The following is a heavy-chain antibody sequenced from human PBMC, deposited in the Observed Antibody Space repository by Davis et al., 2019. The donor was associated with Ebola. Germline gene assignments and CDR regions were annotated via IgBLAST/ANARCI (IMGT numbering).Heavy chain of an antibody. CDR1: GYTFTSYG. Sequence: AASVKVSCKASGYTFTSYGITWVRQAPGQGLEWMGWINPHNGNTNYAQNVQGRVTMTTDTSTSTAYMEVGILGSDDTAVYYCARAQFPTTSDHWGQGTLVTVSS. CDR3: ARAQFPTTSDH. V-gene: IGHV1-18*04. D-gene: IGHD1-1*01. CDR2: INPHNGNT. J-gene: IGHJ4*02.